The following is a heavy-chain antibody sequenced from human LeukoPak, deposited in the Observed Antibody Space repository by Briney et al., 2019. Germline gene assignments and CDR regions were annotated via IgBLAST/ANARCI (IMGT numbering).Heavy chain of an antibody. D-gene: IGHD4-17*01. V-gene: IGHV3-11*01. CDR1: GLTFSDYY. CDR2: ITSSGSTI. J-gene: IGHJ5*02. Sequence: GGSLRLSCAASGLTFSDYYMSWIRQAPGKGLEWVSHITSSGSTIYYADSVKGRFTISRDNAKNSLYLQMNSLRAEDTAVYYCAREHGAPYNWFDPWGQGTLVTVSS. CDR3: AREHGAPYNWFDP.